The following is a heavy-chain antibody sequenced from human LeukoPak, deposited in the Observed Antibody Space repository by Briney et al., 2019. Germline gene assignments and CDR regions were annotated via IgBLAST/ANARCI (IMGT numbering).Heavy chain of an antibody. J-gene: IGHJ4*02. V-gene: IGHV4-30-2*01. CDR3: ARAVEGIVATISYFDY. CDR2: IYHSGST. CDR1: GGSISSGGYS. Sequence: SQTLSLNCAVSGGSISSGGYSWSWIRQPPGKGLEWIGYIYHSGSTYYNPSLKSRVTISVDRSKNQFSLKLSSVTAADTAVYYCARAVEGIVATISYFDYWGQGTLVTVSS. D-gene: IGHD5-12*01.